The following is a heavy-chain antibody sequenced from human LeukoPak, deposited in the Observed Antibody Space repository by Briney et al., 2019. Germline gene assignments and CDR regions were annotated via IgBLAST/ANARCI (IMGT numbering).Heavy chain of an antibody. J-gene: IGHJ4*02. V-gene: IGHV3-7*01. D-gene: IGHD3-16*02. CDR1: EFILSSYW. CDR2: INPDASER. Sequence: GGSLRLSCEVSEFILSSYWMSWVRQAPGKGLEGVGNINPDASERNCADSLKGRFTMSRDNAKNSLFLQMNSLRAEDTAVYYCARIIGTYGTYRYDYWGRGTLVTVSS. CDR3: ARIIGTYGTYRYDY.